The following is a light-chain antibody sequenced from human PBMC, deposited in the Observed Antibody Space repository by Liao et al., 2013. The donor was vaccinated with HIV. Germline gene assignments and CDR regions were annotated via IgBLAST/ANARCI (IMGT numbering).Light chain of an antibody. CDR1: SIGSDT. V-gene: IGLV3-21*04. CDR2: YDY. J-gene: IGLJ3*02. CDR3: QMWGGTSAQVL. Sequence: SFVLTQPPSVSVAPGQTATITCGGDSIGSDTVHWYRQKPGQAPVLVIYYDYDRPSGIPERFSGSNSGNTATLTISRVEAGDEADYYCQMWGGTSAQVLFGGGTQL.